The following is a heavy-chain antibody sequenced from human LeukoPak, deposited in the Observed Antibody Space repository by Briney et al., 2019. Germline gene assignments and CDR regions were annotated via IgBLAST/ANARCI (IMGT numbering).Heavy chain of an antibody. V-gene: IGHV1-18*01. D-gene: IGHD3-9*01. J-gene: IGHJ4*02. CDR2: ISAYNGNT. CDR1: GYTFTSYG. Sequence: ASVKVSCKASGYTFTSYGISWVRQAPGQGLEWMGWISAYNGNTNYAQKLQGRVTMTTDTSTSTAYMELRSLRSDDTAVYYCARGFPILTGYYIDDYWGQGTLVTVSS. CDR3: ARGFPILTGYYIDDY.